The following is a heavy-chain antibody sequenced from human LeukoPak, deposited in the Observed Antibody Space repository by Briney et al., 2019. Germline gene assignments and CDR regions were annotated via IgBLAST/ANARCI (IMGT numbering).Heavy chain of an antibody. Sequence: GGSLRLSCAASGFTVSSNYMSWVRQAPGKGLEWVSVIYSGGSTYYADSVKGRFTISRDNSKNTLYLQMNSLRAEDTAVYYCAKEPDYGDYFDYWGQGTLVTVSS. CDR1: GFTVSSNY. J-gene: IGHJ4*02. CDR2: IYSGGST. V-gene: IGHV3-53*01. CDR3: AKEPDYGDYFDY. D-gene: IGHD4-17*01.